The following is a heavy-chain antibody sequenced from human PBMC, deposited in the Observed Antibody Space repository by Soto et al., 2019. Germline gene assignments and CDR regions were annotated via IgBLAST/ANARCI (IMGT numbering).Heavy chain of an antibody. V-gene: IGHV3-30*18. Sequence: PGGSLRLSCAASGFSFSTYGMHWVRQAPGKGLEWVAFISNDGSNKYYADSVKGRFTISRDNSKNTLYLQMNSLRAEGTAVYYCAKAVYDSSGYFDYWGQGTLVTVSS. J-gene: IGHJ4*02. CDR1: GFSFSTYG. D-gene: IGHD3-22*01. CDR3: AKAVYDSSGYFDY. CDR2: ISNDGSNK.